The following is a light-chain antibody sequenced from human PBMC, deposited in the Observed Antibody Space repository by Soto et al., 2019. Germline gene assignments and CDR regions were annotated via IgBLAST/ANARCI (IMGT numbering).Light chain of an antibody. CDR1: SSNIGSNY. CDR2: RNN. J-gene: IGLJ2*01. Sequence: QPVLTQPPSASGTPGQRVTISCSGSSSNIGSNYVYWYQQLPGTVPQLLIYRNNERPSGVPDRFSGSKSGTSASLAISGLRSEDEADYYCAAWDYSLSGVVFGGGTKLTV. V-gene: IGLV1-47*01. CDR3: AAWDYSLSGVV.